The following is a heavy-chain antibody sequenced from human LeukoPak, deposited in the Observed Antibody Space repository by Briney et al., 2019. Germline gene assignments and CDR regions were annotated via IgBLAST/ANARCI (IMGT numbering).Heavy chain of an antibody. CDR2: IYYSGST. CDR1: GRSISSGGSS. J-gene: IGHJ3*02. V-gene: IGHV4-61*08. Sequence: SETLSLTCAVSGRSISSGGSSLSWIRQPPGKGLEWIVYIYYSGSTNYNPSLKSRVTISVDTSKNQFSLKLSSVTAADTAVYYCARNLPNYDILTGYYPTNAFDIWGQGTMVTVSS. D-gene: IGHD3-9*01. CDR3: ARNLPNYDILTGYYPTNAFDI.